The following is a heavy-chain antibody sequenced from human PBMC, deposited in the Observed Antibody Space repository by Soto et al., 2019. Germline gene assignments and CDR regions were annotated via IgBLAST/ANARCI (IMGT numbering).Heavy chain of an antibody. CDR1: GITFSNYA. D-gene: IGHD3-3*01. J-gene: IGHJ6*02. Sequence: GGSLRLSCAASGITFSNYAMSWVRQAPGKGLEWVSGLSGSGSRTYYADSVKGRFTISRDNSKNTLFLQMNSLRAEDTAVYYCAKWGDFWSGEFNYGMDVWGQGTMVTVSS. V-gene: IGHV3-23*01. CDR3: AKWGDFWSGEFNYGMDV. CDR2: LSGSGSRT.